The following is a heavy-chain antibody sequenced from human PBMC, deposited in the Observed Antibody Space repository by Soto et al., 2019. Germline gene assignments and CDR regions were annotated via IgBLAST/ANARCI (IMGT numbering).Heavy chain of an antibody. CDR2: INPSGGST. CDR3: ARVYYGDDFELDY. V-gene: IGHV1-46*01. CDR1: GYTFTTYY. Sequence: QVQLVQSGAEVKKPGASVKVSCKASGYTFTTYYMHWVRQAPGQGLEWMGVINPSGGSTSYTQKFQGRVTMTRDTSTSTVYMELSSLRSEDTAVYYCARVYYGDDFELDYWGQGTLVTVSS. J-gene: IGHJ4*02. D-gene: IGHD4-17*01.